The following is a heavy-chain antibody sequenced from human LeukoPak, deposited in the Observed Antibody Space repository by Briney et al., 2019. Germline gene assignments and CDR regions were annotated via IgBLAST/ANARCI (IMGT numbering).Heavy chain of an antibody. CDR3: ARGTTVAEPGY. V-gene: IGHV3-30*02. Sequence: GGSLRLSCAASGFSFITYGMHWVRQAPGKGLEWVTFIRYDGSNEYYADSVKGRFTISRDNAKNSLYLQMNSLRAEDTAVYYCARGTTVAEPGYWGRGTLVTVSS. D-gene: IGHD4-23*01. J-gene: IGHJ4*02. CDR2: IRYDGSNE. CDR1: GFSFITYG.